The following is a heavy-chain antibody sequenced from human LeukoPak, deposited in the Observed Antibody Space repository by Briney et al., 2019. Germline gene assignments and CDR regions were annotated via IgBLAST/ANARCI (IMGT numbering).Heavy chain of an antibody. CDR1: GVSISSSYSY. J-gene: IGHJ4*02. CDR2: IYYTGNT. CDR3: ARQTGSGLFTLP. D-gene: IGHD3/OR15-3a*01. Sequence: KTSETLSLTCTVSGVSISSSYSYWGWIRQPPGMGLEWIGSIYYTGNTYYNASLKSQVSISIDTSKNQISLRLTSVTAADTAMYYCARQTGSGLFTLPGGQGTLVTVSS. V-gene: IGHV4-39*01.